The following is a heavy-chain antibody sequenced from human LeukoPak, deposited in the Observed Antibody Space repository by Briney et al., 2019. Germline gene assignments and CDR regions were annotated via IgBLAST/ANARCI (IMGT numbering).Heavy chain of an antibody. V-gene: IGHV4-4*07. CDR1: GGSISSYY. CDR2: IYTSGST. Sequence: SETLSLTCTVSGGSISSYYWSWIRQPAGKGLEWIGRIYTSGSTNYNPSLKSRVTMSVDTSKNQFSLKLSSVTAADTAVYYCARVSRSLEWPPAFDIWGQGTMVTVSS. D-gene: IGHD3-3*01. J-gene: IGHJ3*02. CDR3: ARVSRSLEWPPAFDI.